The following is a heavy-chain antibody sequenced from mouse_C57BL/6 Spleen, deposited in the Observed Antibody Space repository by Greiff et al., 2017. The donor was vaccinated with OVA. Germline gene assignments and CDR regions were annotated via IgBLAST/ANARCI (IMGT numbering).Heavy chain of an antibody. CDR2: IDPEDGET. V-gene: IGHV14-2*01. D-gene: IGHD1-1*01. Sequence: EVQLVESGAELVKPGASVKLSCTASGFNIKDYYMHWVKQRTEQGLEWIGRIDPEDGETKYAPKFQGKATITADTSSNTAYLQLSSLTSEDTAVYYCAQGYGSPSWYFDVWGTGTTVTVSS. CDR3: AQGYGSPSWYFDV. CDR1: GFNIKDYY. J-gene: IGHJ1*03.